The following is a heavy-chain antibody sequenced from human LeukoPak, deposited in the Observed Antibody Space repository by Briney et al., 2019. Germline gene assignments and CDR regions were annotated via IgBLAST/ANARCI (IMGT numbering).Heavy chain of an antibody. V-gene: IGHV1-18*01. CDR1: GFDFTSYG. D-gene: IGHD3-16*01. CDR3: AREPKSLGDLFFIDY. Sequence: ASVKVSCKASGFDFTSYGIPWVRRAPGQGLEWMGWISAYNGNTHYAQKLQGRVTMTTDTSASTAYMELRSLTSDDTAVYYCAREPKSLGDLFFIDYWGQGTLVTVSS. CDR2: ISAYNGNT. J-gene: IGHJ4*02.